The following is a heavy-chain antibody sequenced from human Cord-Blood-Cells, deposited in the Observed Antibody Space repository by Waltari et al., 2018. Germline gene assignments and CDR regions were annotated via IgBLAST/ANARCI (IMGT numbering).Heavy chain of an antibody. CDR3: ARGGDGYCSSTNCPYNWFDP. Sequence: KASGYTFTGYYMHWVRQAPGQGLEWMGWINPNSGGTNYAQKFQGRVTMTRDTSISTAYMELSRLRSDDTAVYYCARGGDGYCSSTNCPYNWFDPWGQGTLVTVSS. CDR1: GYTFTGYY. D-gene: IGHD2-2*01. CDR2: INPNSGGT. V-gene: IGHV1-2*02. J-gene: IGHJ5*02.